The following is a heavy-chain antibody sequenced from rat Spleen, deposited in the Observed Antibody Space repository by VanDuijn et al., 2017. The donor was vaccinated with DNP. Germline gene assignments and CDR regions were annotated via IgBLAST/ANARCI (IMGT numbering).Heavy chain of an antibody. D-gene: IGHD1-4*01. J-gene: IGHJ1*01. CDR2: INTGSGGT. V-gene: IGHV1-43*01. CDR1: GYTFTSYY. Sequence: QIQLQQSGAELAKPGSSVKISCKASGYTFTSYYISWIKQTTGQGLEYIGSINTGSGGTNYNEKFRGKATLTVDTSSSTAFMQLSSLTPDDSAVYFCARRRLPYWYFDFWGPGTMVTVSS. CDR3: ARRRLPYWYFDF.